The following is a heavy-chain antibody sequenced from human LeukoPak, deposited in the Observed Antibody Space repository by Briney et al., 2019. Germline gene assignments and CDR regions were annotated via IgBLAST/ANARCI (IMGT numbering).Heavy chain of an antibody. Sequence: SETLSLTCAVYGGSFSGYYWSWIRQPPGKGLEWIGEINHSGSTNYNPSLKSRVTMSVDTSKNQFSLKLSSVTAADTAVYYCARDTLSYYYYGMDVWGQGTTVTVSS. V-gene: IGHV4-34*01. CDR2: INHSGST. CDR1: GGSFSGYY. J-gene: IGHJ6*02. CDR3: ARDTLSYYYYGMDV.